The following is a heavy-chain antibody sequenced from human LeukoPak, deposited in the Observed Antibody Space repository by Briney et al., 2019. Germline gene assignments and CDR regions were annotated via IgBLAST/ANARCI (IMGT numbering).Heavy chain of an antibody. Sequence: GGSLRLSCAASGFTFSSYWMHWVRQAPGKGLVWVSRIKSDGRSTGYADSVKGRFTISRDNAKNTLYLQMNSLRAEDTAVYYCARPNAPLGDYYYMDVWGKGTTVTVSS. V-gene: IGHV3-74*01. CDR2: IKSDGRST. CDR3: ARPNAPLGDYYYMDV. J-gene: IGHJ6*03. CDR1: GFTFSSYW.